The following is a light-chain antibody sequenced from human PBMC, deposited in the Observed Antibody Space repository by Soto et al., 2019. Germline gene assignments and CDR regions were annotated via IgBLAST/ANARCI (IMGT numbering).Light chain of an antibody. CDR2: TAS. CDR1: QNIDTW. CDR3: QQYSDYSRS. Sequence: DIQTTQSPSTLSASIGDRITISCRASQNIDTWLAWYQQSPGEAPKLLIYTASNLESGVPSRFSGSGSGTDFTLTITSLQPDDFATYYCQQYSDYSRSFGQGTQVEMK. V-gene: IGKV1-5*03. J-gene: IGKJ1*01.